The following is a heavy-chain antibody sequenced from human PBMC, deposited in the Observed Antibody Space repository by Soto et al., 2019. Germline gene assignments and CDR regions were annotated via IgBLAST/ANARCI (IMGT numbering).Heavy chain of an antibody. CDR1: GFSLSTSGVG. CDR3: ARILRYFDWLFPHNWFDP. CDR2: IYWDDDK. J-gene: IGHJ5*02. V-gene: IGHV2-5*02. D-gene: IGHD3-9*01. Sequence: SGPTLVKPTQTLTLTCTFSGFSLSTSGVGVGWIRQPPGKALEWLALIYWDDDKRYSPSLKGRLTITKDTSKNQVVLTMTNMDPVDTATYYCARILRYFDWLFPHNWFDPWGQGTLVTVSS.